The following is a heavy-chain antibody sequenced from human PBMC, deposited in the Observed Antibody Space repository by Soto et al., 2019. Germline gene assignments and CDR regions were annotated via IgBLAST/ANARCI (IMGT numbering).Heavy chain of an antibody. CDR2: IYHSGST. D-gene: IGHD1-26*01. V-gene: IGHV4-4*02. J-gene: IGHJ4*01. Sequence: SETLSLTCAVSGGSISSSNWWSWVRQPPGKGLEWIGEIYHSGSTNYNPSLKSRVTISVDKSKNQFSLKLSSVTAADTAVYYWAKIVGPTTGAFLDFWGHGTSVPVSS. CDR1: GGSISSSNW. CDR3: AKIVGPTTGAFLDF.